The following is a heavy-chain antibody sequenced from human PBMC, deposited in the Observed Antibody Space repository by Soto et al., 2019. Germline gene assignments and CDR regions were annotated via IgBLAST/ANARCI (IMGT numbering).Heavy chain of an antibody. Sequence: PGGSLRLSCAASGFSFSGYTMNWVRQAQGKGLEWISGINGGGRTTYYADSVKGRFTISRDNSKNMLYLQMNSLRAEDTAVYYCAKHPWGYCSGGSCYSGMDVWGQGTTVTVSS. D-gene: IGHD2-15*01. CDR3: AKHPWGYCSGGSCYSGMDV. CDR2: INGGGRTT. J-gene: IGHJ6*02. CDR1: GFSFSGYT. V-gene: IGHV3-23*01.